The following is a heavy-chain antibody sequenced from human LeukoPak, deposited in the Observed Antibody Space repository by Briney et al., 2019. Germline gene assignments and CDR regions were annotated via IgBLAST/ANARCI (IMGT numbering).Heavy chain of an antibody. Sequence: SETLSLTCTVAGGTISTSNYYWGWIRQPPGKGLEYIGYIYYSGSTNYNPSLTSRVTISLDTSKNRFSLKLSSVTAADAAVYYCARLAWGNSGGHYYYYIDVWGKGTTVTVSS. CDR1: GGTISTSNYY. CDR3: ARLAWGNSGGHYYYYIDV. CDR2: IYYSGST. D-gene: IGHD4-23*01. J-gene: IGHJ6*03. V-gene: IGHV4-61*05.